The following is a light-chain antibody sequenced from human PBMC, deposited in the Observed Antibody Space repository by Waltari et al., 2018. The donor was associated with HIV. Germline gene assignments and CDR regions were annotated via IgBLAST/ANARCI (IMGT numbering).Light chain of an antibody. J-gene: IGLJ1*01. CDR2: GNT. CDR1: SSNIGRNY. Sequence: QSVMTQPPSASGTPGQRVTISCSGSSSNIGRNYVNWYQQLPGTTPKLLIYGNTPRPAVGPDRVSCSKSGASASLAISGPQSEDEAVYFCAAWDDSLNGYVFGAGTKVTVL. CDR3: AAWDDSLNGYV. V-gene: IGLV1-44*01.